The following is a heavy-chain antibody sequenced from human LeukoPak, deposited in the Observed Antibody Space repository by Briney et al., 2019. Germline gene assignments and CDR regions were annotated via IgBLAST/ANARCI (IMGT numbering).Heavy chain of an antibody. Sequence: PGGSLRPSCAASGFTFSSYSMNWVRQAPGKGLEWVSYISSSSSTIYYADSVKGRFTISRDNAKNSLYLQMNSLRAEDTAVYYCATYYYDSSGYKLLDYWGQGTLVTVSS. CDR1: GFTFSSYS. D-gene: IGHD3-22*01. CDR3: ATYYYDSSGYKLLDY. J-gene: IGHJ4*02. V-gene: IGHV3-48*04. CDR2: ISSSSSTI.